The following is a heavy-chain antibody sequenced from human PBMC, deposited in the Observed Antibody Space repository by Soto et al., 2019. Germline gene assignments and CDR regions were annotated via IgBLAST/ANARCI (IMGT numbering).Heavy chain of an antibody. V-gene: IGHV1-18*01. Sequence: SEKVCCNTSAYTFSDYDITMVRQAPGQPLEWLGWISLYSDGTNYAQKFQGRVSMTTDTSTTTAYMELRSLRSDDTAVYYCARVVPGAEAWFGPWGQGTLVTVSS. J-gene: IGHJ5*02. CDR2: ISLYSDGT. CDR3: ARVVPGAEAWFGP. CDR1: AYTFSDYD. D-gene: IGHD2-2*01.